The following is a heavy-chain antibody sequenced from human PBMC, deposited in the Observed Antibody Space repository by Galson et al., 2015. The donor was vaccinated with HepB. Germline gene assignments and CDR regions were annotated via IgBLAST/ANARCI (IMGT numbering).Heavy chain of an antibody. CDR3: ARARVVGATHYFDY. Sequence: SLRLSCAASGFTFSSYWMHWVRHAPGKGLVWVSRINTDGSSTSYADSVKGRFTISRDNAKNTLYLQMNSLRAEDTAVYYCARARVVGATHYFDYWGQGTLVTVSS. J-gene: IGHJ4*02. CDR1: GFTFSSYW. D-gene: IGHD1-26*01. V-gene: IGHV3-74*01. CDR2: INTDGSST.